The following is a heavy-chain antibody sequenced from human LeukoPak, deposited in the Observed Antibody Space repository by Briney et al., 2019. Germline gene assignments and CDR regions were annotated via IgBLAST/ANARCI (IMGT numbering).Heavy chain of an antibody. D-gene: IGHD3-22*01. CDR1: GYSFTSYW. V-gene: IGHV5-51*01. CDR2: IYPGDSDT. Sequence: GESLKISCKGSGYSFTSYWIGWVRQMPGKGLEWMGIIYPGDSDTRYSPSFQGQVTISADKSISTAYLQWSSLKASDTAMYYCARLRDYYDSSGYLGYFDYWGQGTLVTVSS. J-gene: IGHJ4*02. CDR3: ARLRDYYDSSGYLGYFDY.